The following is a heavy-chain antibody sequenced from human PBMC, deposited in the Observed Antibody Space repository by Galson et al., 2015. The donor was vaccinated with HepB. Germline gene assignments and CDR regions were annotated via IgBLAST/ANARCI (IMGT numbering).Heavy chain of an antibody. CDR2: IILILGIA. Sequence: SVKVSCKASGGTFSSYTISWVRQAPGQGLEWMGRIILILGIANYAQKFQGRVTITADKSTSTAYMELSSLRSEDTAVYYCARSSSWPHGYFDLWGRGTLVTVSS. V-gene: IGHV1-69*02. CDR1: GGTFSSYT. J-gene: IGHJ2*01. CDR3: ARSSSWPHGYFDL. D-gene: IGHD6-13*01.